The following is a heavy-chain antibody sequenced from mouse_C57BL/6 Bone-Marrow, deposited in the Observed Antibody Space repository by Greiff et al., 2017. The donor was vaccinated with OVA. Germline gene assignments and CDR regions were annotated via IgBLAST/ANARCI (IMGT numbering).Heavy chain of an antibody. D-gene: IGHD1-1*01. J-gene: IGHJ3*01. CDR2: IDPSDSYT. CDR1: GYTFTSYW. CDR3: ARRGSNYYGSSYGTDWFAY. V-gene: IGHV1-69*01. Sequence: QVQLQQPGAELVMPGASVKLSCKASGYTFTSYWMHWVKQRPGQGLEWIGEIDPSDSYTNYNQKFKGKSTLTVDKSSSTAYMQLSSLTSGDSAVYYCARRGSNYYGSSYGTDWFAYWGQGTLVTVSA.